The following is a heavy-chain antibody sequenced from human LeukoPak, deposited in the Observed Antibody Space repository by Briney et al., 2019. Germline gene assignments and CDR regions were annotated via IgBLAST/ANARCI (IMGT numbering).Heavy chain of an antibody. J-gene: IGHJ6*03. V-gene: IGHV3-30*18. CDR2: ISYDGSNK. D-gene: IGHD3-10*01. CDR3: AKLRRAITMVRGVPFYMDV. CDR1: GFTFSSYG. Sequence: PGGSLRLSCAASGFTFSSYGMHWVRQAPGKGLEWVAVISYDGSNKYYADSVKGRFTISRDNSKNTLYLQMNSLRAEDTAVYYCAKLRRAITMVRGVPFYMDVWGKGTTVTISS.